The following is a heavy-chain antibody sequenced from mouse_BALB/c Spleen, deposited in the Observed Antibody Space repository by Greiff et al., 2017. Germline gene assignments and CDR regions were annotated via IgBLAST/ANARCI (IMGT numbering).Heavy chain of an antibody. Sequence: EVKLMESGPELVKPGASVKMSCKASGYTFTSYVMHWVKQKPGQGLEWIGYINPYNDGTKYNEKFKGKATLTSDKSSSTAYMELSSLTSEDSAVYYCARGALPFDYWGQGTTLTVSS. CDR2: INPYNDGT. J-gene: IGHJ2*01. CDR3: ARGALPFDY. V-gene: IGHV1-14*01. CDR1: GYTFTSYV.